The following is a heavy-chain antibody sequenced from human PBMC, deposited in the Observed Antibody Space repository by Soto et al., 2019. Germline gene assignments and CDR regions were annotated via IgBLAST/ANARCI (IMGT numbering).Heavy chain of an antibody. V-gene: IGHV4-34*01. Sequence: QVQLQQWGAGLLKPSETLSLTCAVYGGSFSGYYWSWIRQPPGKGLEWIGEINHSGSTNYNPSLKSRVTISVDTSKNQFSLKLSAVTAADTAVYYCARERGVGGRRRYGMDVWGQGTTVTVSS. CDR3: ARERGVGGRRRYGMDV. D-gene: IGHD2-15*01. CDR2: INHSGST. J-gene: IGHJ6*02. CDR1: GGSFSGYY.